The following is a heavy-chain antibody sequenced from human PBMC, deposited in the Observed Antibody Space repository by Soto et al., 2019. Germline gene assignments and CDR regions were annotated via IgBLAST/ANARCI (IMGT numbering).Heavy chain of an antibody. D-gene: IGHD5-12*01. V-gene: IGHV1-3*01. CDR2: INAGNGNT. J-gene: IGHJ5*02. Sequence: AASVNVSGKASGYTFTSYAMHWVRQAPGQRLEWMGWINAGNGNTKYSQKFQGRVTITRDTSASTAYMELSSLRSEDTAVYYCARFPRATPGTWGQGTLVTVSS. CDR3: ARFPRATPGT. CDR1: GYTFTSYA.